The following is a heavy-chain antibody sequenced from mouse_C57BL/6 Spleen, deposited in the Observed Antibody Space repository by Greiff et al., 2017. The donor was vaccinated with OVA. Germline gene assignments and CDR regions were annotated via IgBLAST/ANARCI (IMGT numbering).Heavy chain of an antibody. V-gene: IGHV5-6*01. CDR2: ISSGGSYT. D-gene: IGHD4-1*01. Sequence: EVKLVESGGDLVKPGGSLKLSCAASGFTFSSYGMSWVRQTPDKRLEWVATISSGGSYTYYPDSVKGRFTISRDNAKNTLYLQMSSLKSEDTAMYYCARHELGYFDYWGQGTTLTVSS. J-gene: IGHJ2*01. CDR1: GFTFSSYG. CDR3: ARHELGYFDY.